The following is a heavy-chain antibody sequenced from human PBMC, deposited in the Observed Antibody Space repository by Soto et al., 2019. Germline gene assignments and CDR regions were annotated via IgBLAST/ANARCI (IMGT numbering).Heavy chain of an antibody. CDR3: ARGSGTINY. J-gene: IGHJ4*02. D-gene: IGHD3-10*01. CDR2: TYYRFKWYN. V-gene: IGHV6-1*01. CDR1: GDSVSSNNAS. Sequence: PSQTLSLTCAISGDSVSSNNASWDWIRQTPSRGLEWLRGTYYRFKWYNDYAASVKSRITITPDTSKNQFFLQLKSVTPEDTAVYYCARGSGTINYWGQGTLVTVSS.